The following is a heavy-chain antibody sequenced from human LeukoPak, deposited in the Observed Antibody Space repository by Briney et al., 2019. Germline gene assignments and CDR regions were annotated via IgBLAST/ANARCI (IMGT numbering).Heavy chain of an antibody. V-gene: IGHV1-18*04. CDR1: GYTFTSYG. D-gene: IGHD6-19*01. Sequence: ASVMVSCKASGYTFTSYGISWVRQAPGQGLEWMGWISAYNGNTNYAQKLQGRVTMTTDTSTSTAYMELRSLRSDDTAVYYCARIPYSSGWFDAFDIWGQGTMVTVSS. CDR2: ISAYNGNT. J-gene: IGHJ3*02. CDR3: ARIPYSSGWFDAFDI.